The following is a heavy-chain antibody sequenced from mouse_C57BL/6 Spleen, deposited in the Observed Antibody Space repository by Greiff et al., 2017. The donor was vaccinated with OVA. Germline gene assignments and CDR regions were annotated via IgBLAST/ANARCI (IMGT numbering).Heavy chain of an antibody. Sequence: DVQLQESGPGLVKPSQSLSLTCSVTGYSITSGYYWNWIRQFPGNKLEWMGYISYDGSNNYNPSLKNRISITRDTSKNQFFLKLNSVTTEDTATYYCARDGNYYGSSGFAYWGQGTLVTVSA. CDR2: ISYDGSN. D-gene: IGHD1-1*01. CDR1: GYSITSGYY. J-gene: IGHJ3*01. V-gene: IGHV3-6*01. CDR3: ARDGNYYGSSGFAY.